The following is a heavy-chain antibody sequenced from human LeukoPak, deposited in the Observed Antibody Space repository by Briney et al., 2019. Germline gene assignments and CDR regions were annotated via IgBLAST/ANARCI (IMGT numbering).Heavy chain of an antibody. CDR3: AREYYSSGSYFDY. J-gene: IGHJ4*02. Sequence: GGSLRLSCAASGFTFDDYTMHWVRQAPGKGLEWVSLISWDGGSTYYADSMKGRFTISRDNSKNSLHLQMNSLRTEDTALYYCAREYYSSGSYFDYWGQGTLVTVSS. CDR2: ISWDGGST. V-gene: IGHV3-43*01. CDR1: GFTFDDYT. D-gene: IGHD3-10*01.